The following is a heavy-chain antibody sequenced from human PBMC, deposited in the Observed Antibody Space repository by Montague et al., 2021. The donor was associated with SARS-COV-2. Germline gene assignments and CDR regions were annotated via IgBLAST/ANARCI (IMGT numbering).Heavy chain of an antibody. CDR1: GDSVSRNSAT. J-gene: IGHJ2*01. D-gene: IGHD2-21*02. CDR2: TYYRNKWYN. V-gene: IGHV6-1*01. CDR3: ARAYCGGDCYFYWYFDL. Sequence: CAISGDSVSRNSATWEGIRQSPSQGLKWLARTYYRNKWYNDYAVSVKSRVIINPDTSNNRISLQLNSVTPEDTAVYYCARAYCGGDCYFYWYFDLWGRGTLVTVSS.